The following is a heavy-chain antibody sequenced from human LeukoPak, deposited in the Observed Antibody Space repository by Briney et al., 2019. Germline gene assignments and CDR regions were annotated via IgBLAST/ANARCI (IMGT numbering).Heavy chain of an antibody. D-gene: IGHD1-26*01. CDR2: IYYSGST. CDR1: GGSISSSSYY. CDR3: ARGDVGATTVFDY. Sequence: PSETLSLTCTVSGGSISSSSYYWGWIRQPPGKGLEWIGSIYYSGSTYYNPSLKSRVTISVDTSKNQFSLKLSSVTAADTGVYYCARGDVGATTVFDYWGQGTLVSVSS. J-gene: IGHJ4*02. V-gene: IGHV4-39*01.